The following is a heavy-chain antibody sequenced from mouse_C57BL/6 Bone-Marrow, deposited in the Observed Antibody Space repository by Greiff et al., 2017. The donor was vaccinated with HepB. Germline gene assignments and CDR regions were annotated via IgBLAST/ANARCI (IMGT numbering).Heavy chain of an antibody. CDR2: INPNNGGT. CDR1: GYTFTDYY. V-gene: IGHV1-26*01. D-gene: IGHD1-1*01. Sequence: EVQLQQSGPELVKPGASVKISCKASGYTFTDYYMNWVKQSHGKSLEWIGDINPNNGGTSYNQKFKGKATLTVDKSSSTAYMELRSLTSEDSAVYYCARSKITTVDWFAYWGQGTLVTVSA. CDR3: ARSKITTVDWFAY. J-gene: IGHJ3*01.